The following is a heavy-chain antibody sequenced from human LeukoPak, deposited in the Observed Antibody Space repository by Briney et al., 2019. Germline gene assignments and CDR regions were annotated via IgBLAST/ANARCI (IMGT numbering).Heavy chain of an antibody. CDR1: GFTFSSYW. V-gene: IGHV3-74*01. J-gene: IGHJ4*02. Sequence: GGSLRLSCAASGFTFSSYWMHWVRQAPGKGLVWVSRINTDGSSTSYADSVKGRFTISRDNAKNTLYLQMNSLRAEDTAVYYCAKDSLYKQQLVPTLDYRGQGTLVTVSS. D-gene: IGHD6-13*01. CDR3: AKDSLYKQQLVPTLDY. CDR2: INTDGSST.